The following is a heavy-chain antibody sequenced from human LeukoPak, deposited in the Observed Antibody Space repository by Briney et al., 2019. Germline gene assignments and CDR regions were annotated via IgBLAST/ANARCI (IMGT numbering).Heavy chain of an antibody. D-gene: IGHD1-14*01. J-gene: IGHJ3*02. CDR1: GYSITSGYY. Sequence: RSSETLSLTCIVSGYSITSGYYWGWIRQPPGKGLEWIGSIFHGRNTYYNPSLKSRVTISVDTSKNQFSLKLSSVTAADTAVYYCARVESYPLRNAFDIWGQGTMVTVSS. CDR2: IFHGRNT. V-gene: IGHV4-38-2*02. CDR3: ARVESYPLRNAFDI.